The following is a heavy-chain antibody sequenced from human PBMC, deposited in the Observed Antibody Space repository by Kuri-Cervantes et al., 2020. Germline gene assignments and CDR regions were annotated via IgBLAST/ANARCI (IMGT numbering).Heavy chain of an antibody. CDR3: ARYVDVEASCGDCDAFDI. J-gene: IGHJ3*02. CDR2: IYSDGST. D-gene: IGHD2-21*02. CDR1: GGSFSGYY. V-gene: IGHV3-53*01. Sequence: ETLSLTCAVYGGSFSGYYMSWVRQTPGRGLEWVSFIYSDGSTYYADSVKGRFTISRDNSKNMLSLQMNSLRGEDTAMYYCARYVDVEASCGDCDAFDIWGQGTMVTVSS.